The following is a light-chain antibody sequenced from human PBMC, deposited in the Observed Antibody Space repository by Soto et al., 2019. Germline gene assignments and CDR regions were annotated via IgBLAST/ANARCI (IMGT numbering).Light chain of an antibody. CDR3: SSYSISTAYL. V-gene: IGLV2-14*01. CDR2: EVS. Sequence: QSVLTQPASVSGSPGQAITISSTGTSSDVGGYDYVSWYQLHPVKAPKLMVFEVSNRPSGVSYRFSGSKSGNTASLTISGLQAEDEADYFCSSYSISTAYLFGTGTKVTVL. CDR1: SSDVGGYDY. J-gene: IGLJ1*01.